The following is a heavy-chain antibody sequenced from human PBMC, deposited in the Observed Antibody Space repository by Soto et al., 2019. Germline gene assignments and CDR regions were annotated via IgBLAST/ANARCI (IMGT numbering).Heavy chain of an antibody. D-gene: IGHD2-2*01. V-gene: IGHV2-5*02. Sequence: QITLKESGPTLVKPTQTLTLICIFSGFSFSADGVGVGWIRQPPGKALEWLALIFWDDDTRYSPSLKSRLTITKDTSKNQVVLTMTNMDPVDTATYYCAHAFGGTSWPNDAFDVWGQGTVVTVSS. J-gene: IGHJ3*01. CDR3: AHAFGGTSWPNDAFDV. CDR2: IFWDDDT. CDR1: GFSFSADGVG.